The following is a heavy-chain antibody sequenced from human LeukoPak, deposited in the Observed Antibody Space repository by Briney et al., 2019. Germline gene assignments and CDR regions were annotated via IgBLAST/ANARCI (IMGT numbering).Heavy chain of an antibody. J-gene: IGHJ4*02. CDR2: IHSNGGT. D-gene: IGHD3-10*01. Sequence: EPSETLSLTCSVSGGSISTFYWSWIRQPPGQGLEWIGYIHSNGGTNYNPSLKSRVTMSVDTSKNQFSLKLNSVTATDTAVYYCARHVSGFYGSRGDFDYWGPGTLVTVSS. V-gene: IGHV4-59*08. CDR1: GGSISTFY. CDR3: ARHVSGFYGSRGDFDY.